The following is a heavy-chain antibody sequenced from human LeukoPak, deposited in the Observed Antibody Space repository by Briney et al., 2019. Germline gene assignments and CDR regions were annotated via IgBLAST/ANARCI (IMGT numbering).Heavy chain of an antibody. Sequence: ASVKVSCKASGYTFTSYDINWVRQATGQGLEWMGWMNPNSGNTGYAQKFQGGVTMTRNTSISTAYMELSSLRSEDTAVYYCARATTTWSRQYYMDVWGQGTLVTVSS. CDR2: MNPNSGNT. J-gene: IGHJ4*02. CDR1: GYTFTSYD. D-gene: IGHD4-17*01. CDR3: ARATTTWSRQYYMDV. V-gene: IGHV1-8*01.